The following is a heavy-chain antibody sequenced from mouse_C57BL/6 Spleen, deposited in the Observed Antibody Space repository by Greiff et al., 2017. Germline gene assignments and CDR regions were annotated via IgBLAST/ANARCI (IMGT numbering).Heavy chain of an antibody. D-gene: IGHD2-1*01. J-gene: IGHJ3*01. V-gene: IGHV1-82*01. CDR2: IYPGDGDT. Sequence: QVQLKESGPELVKPGASVKISCKASGYAFSSSWMNWVKQRPGKGLEWIGRIYPGDGDTNYNGKFKGKATLTADKSSSTAYMQLSSLTSEDSAVYFCARGVEYGNLAYWGQGTLVTVSA. CDR1: GYAFSSSW. CDR3: ARGVEYGNLAY.